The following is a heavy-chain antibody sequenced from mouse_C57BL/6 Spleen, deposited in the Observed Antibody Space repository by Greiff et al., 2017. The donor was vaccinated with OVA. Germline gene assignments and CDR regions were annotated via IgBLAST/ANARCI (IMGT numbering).Heavy chain of an antibody. CDR2: ISSGSSTI. J-gene: IGHJ4*01. CDR1: GFTFSDYG. V-gene: IGHV5-17*01. D-gene: IGHD1-1*01. Sequence: EVKLVESGGGLVKPGGSLKLSCAASGFTFSDYGMHWVRQAPEKGLEWAAYISSGSSTIYYADTVKGRFTISRDNAKNTLFLQMTSLRSEDTAMYYCARPYYGSSYDYAMDYWGQGTSVTVSS. CDR3: ARPYYGSSYDYAMDY.